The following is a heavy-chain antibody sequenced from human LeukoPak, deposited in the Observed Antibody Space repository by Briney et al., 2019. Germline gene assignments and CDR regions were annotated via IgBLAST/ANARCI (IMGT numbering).Heavy chain of an antibody. CDR2: ISYDGSHK. CDR1: GFTFSGYG. J-gene: IGHJ4*02. Sequence: GGSLRLSCAASGFTFSGYGMHWVRLAPGKGLEWVAVISYDGSHKYYADSVQGRFTISRDNSKNTLYLQMNSLRAEDTAVYYCARDLSYWGQGTLVTVSS. CDR3: ARDLSY. V-gene: IGHV3-30*03. D-gene: IGHD2/OR15-2a*01.